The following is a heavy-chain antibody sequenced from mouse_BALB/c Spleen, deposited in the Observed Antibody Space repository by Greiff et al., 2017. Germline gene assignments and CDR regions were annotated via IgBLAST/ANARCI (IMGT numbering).Heavy chain of an antibody. J-gene: IGHJ2*01. V-gene: IGHV1-87*01. CDR3: ARSGVITPAFDY. CDR1: GYTFTSYW. D-gene: IGHD1-2*01. Sequence: VQLQQSGAELARPGASVKLSCKASGYTFTSYWMQWVKQRPGQGLEWIGAIYPGDGDTRYTQKFKGKATLTADKSSSTAYMQLSSLASEDSAVYYSARSGVITPAFDYWGQGTTLTVSS. CDR2: IYPGDGDT.